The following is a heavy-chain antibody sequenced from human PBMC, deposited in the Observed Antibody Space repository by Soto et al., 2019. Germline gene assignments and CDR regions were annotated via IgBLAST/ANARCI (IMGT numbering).Heavy chain of an antibody. CDR1: GYTFTSYD. J-gene: IGHJ6*02. D-gene: IGHD4-4*01. CDR3: ESRSYSNRQYYYGMAV. V-gene: IGHV1-8*02. Sequence: QVQLVQSGAEVKKPGASVKVSCKASGYTFTSYDINGARQATRQGLEWMGWMNPNSGNTGYPQKFQGRVTRTSNTSVSTAYMGLSSLSSVDTAVYYCESRSYSNRQYYYGMAVWAQGPTVAVSS. CDR2: MNPNSGNT.